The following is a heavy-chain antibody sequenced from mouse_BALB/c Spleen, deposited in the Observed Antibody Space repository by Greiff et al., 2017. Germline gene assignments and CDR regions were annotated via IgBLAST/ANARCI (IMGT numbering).Heavy chain of an antibody. D-gene: IGHD1-1*01. CDR2: ISSGGSYT. CDR1: GFTFSSYA. J-gene: IGHJ4*01. V-gene: IGHV5-9-3*01. Sequence: EVKLVESGGGLVKPGGSLKLSCAASGFTFSSYAMSWVRQTPEKRLEWVATISSGGSYTYYPDSVKGRFTISRDNAKNTLYLQMSSLRSEDTAMYYCARSITTVVATDYAMDYWGQGTSVTVSS. CDR3: ARSITTVVATDYAMDY.